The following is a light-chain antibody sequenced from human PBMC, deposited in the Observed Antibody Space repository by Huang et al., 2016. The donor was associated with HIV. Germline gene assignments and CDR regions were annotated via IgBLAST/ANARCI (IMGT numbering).Light chain of an antibody. J-gene: IGKJ1*01. V-gene: IGKV1-39*01. CDR1: QNINSV. Sequence: DIQLTQSPSSLSASVGDRVTITCRASQNINSVLNWYKQTPGKAPNLLIYAASSLKSGVPSRFSGSGSGTEFTLTISGLQPVDLGTYYCQQSYNTSWTFGQGTTVEIK. CDR2: AAS. CDR3: QQSYNTSWT.